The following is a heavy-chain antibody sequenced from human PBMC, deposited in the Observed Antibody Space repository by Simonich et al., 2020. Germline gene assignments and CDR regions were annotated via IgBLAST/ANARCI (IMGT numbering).Heavy chain of an antibody. CDR1: GFTFSSYW. CDR2: IKQDGSEK. CDR3: ACLGTGDAFDI. Sequence: EVQLVESGGGLVQPGGSLRLSCAALGFTFSSYWMSWVRQAPGKGLEWVANIKQDGSEKYYVDSVKGRFTISRDNAKNSRYLQMNSLRAEDTAVYYCACLGTGDAFDIWGQGTMVTVSS. D-gene: IGHD3-9*01. J-gene: IGHJ3*02. V-gene: IGHV3-7*01.